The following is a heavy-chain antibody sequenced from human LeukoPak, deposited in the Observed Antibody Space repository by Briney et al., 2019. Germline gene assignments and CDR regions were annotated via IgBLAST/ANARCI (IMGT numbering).Heavy chain of an antibody. CDR1: GGSISSSSYY. D-gene: IGHD3-9*01. V-gene: IGHV4-61*05. CDR3: ARGSRPVYNLLTGKRYFDY. J-gene: IGHJ4*02. Sequence: SETLSLTCTVSGGSISSSSYYWGWIRQPPGKGLEWIGYIYYSGSTNYNPSLKSRVTISVDTSKNQFSLKLSSVTAADTAVYYCARGSRPVYNLLTGKRYFDYWGQGTLLTVSS. CDR2: IYYSGST.